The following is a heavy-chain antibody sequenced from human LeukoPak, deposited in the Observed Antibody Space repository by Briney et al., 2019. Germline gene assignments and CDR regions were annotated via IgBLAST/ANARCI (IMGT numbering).Heavy chain of an antibody. CDR1: GFTFDSNV. CDR2: ISYDGTTK. J-gene: IGHJ4*02. Sequence: GGSLRLSCVASGFTFDSNVMNWVRQAPDKGLEWVAFISYDGTTKFYAVSVKGRFTISRDSSKNILYLQMNSLRTEDTAVYYCVKGFYYNSRTYSNPLNYWGQGTLVTVSS. D-gene: IGHD3-22*01. CDR3: VKGFYYNSRTYSNPLNY. V-gene: IGHV3-30*18.